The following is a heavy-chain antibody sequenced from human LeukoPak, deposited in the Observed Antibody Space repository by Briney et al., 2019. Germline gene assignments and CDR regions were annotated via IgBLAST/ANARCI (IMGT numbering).Heavy chain of an antibody. CDR3: ARASLEPNWFDP. CDR2: IYYSGST. V-gene: IGHV4-59*12. Sequence: SETLSLTCTVSGDSISSYYCSWIRQPPGKGLEWIGYIYYSGSTSYNPSLKSRVTISLDTSNNQFSLKLRSVTAADTAVYYCARASLEPNWFDPWGQGTLVTVSS. CDR1: GDSISSYY. J-gene: IGHJ5*02. D-gene: IGHD3-16*02.